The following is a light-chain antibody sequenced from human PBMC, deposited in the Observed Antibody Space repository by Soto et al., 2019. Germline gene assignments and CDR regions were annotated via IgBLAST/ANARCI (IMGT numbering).Light chain of an antibody. V-gene: IGKV3-20*01. CDR1: QTVRNNY. J-gene: IGKJ4*01. CDR2: DAS. Sequence: EFVLTQSPGTLSLSPGERATLSCRASQTVRNNYLAWYQQKPGQAPRLLIYDASSRATGIPDRFSGGGSGTSFTLSISRLEPEDFAVYYWHQFSSYPLTFGGGTKVEIK. CDR3: HQFSSYPLT.